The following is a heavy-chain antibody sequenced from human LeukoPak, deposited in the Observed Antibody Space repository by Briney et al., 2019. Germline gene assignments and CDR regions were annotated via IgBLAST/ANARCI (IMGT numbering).Heavy chain of an antibody. V-gene: IGHV4-59*01. CDR1: GGSISSYY. Sequence: MLSETLSLTCTVSGGSISSYYWSWIRQPPGKGLEWIGYIYYSGSTNYNPSLKSRVTVSVDTSKNQSSLKLSSVTAADTAVYYCARESYYYYMDVWGKGTTVTVSS. CDR2: IYYSGST. J-gene: IGHJ6*03. CDR3: ARESYYYYMDV.